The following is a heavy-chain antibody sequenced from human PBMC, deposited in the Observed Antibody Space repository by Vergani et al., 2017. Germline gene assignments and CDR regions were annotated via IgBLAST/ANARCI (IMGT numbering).Heavy chain of an antibody. J-gene: IGHJ3*02. D-gene: IGHD2-2*01. CDR3: ARRPYCSSTSCYFLWKLSFDI. CDR1: GGSISSGGYY. CDR2: IYYSGST. V-gene: IGHV4-31*03. Sequence: QVQLQESGPGLVKPSQTLSLTCTVSGGSISSGGYYWSWLRQHPGTGLEWIGYIYYSGSTYYNPSLKSRVTISVETSKNQFSLKLRSVTAADTTVYDCARRPYCSSTSCYFLWKLSFDIWGQGTMVTVSS.